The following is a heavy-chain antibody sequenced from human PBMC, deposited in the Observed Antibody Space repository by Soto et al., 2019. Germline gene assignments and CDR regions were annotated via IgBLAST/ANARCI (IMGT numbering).Heavy chain of an antibody. CDR1: GGSITSYY. J-gene: IGHJ4*01. D-gene: IGHD3-10*01. V-gene: IGHV4-59*01. Sequence: QQQESGPGLVKPSETLSLTCTVSGGSITSYYWSWIRQPPGKGLEWIGYIHNSGSTSYNPSLQSRVTISADVSKNQFSLDLRSVTATDTAVYYCARRWSGTDYWGHGTLVTVSS. CDR2: IHNSGST. CDR3: ARRWSGTDY.